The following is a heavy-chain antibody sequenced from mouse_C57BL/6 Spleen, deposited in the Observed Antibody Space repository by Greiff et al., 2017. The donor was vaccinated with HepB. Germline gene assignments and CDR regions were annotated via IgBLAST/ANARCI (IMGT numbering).Heavy chain of an antibody. J-gene: IGHJ1*03. CDR3: ARSRDTSWYFDV. V-gene: IGHV1-42*01. Sequence: VQLKESGPELVKPGASVKISCKASGYSFTGYYMNWVKQSPEKSLEWIGEINPSTGGTTYNQKFKAKATLTVDKSSSTAYMQLKSLTSEDSAVYYCARSRDTSWYFDVWGTGTTVTVSS. D-gene: IGHD1-1*01. CDR2: INPSTGGT. CDR1: GYSFTGYY.